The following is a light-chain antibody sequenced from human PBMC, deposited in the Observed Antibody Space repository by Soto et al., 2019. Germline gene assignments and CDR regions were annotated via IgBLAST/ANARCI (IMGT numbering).Light chain of an antibody. CDR1: QTVSSNY. CDR3: QQYGSSPWMYT. Sequence: EIVLTQSPGTLSLSPGERVTLSCRASQTVSSNYLAWYQQKPGQAPRLLIYAASSRAAGIADRFSASGSGTDFTLTISRLEPEDSAVYTCQQYGSSPWMYTFGQGTKVEIK. CDR2: AAS. V-gene: IGKV3-20*01. J-gene: IGKJ2*01.